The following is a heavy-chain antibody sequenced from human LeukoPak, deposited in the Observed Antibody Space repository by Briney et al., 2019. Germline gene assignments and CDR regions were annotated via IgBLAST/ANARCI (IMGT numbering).Heavy chain of an antibody. V-gene: IGHV3-30-3*01. CDR1: GFAFKNYA. D-gene: IGHD3-22*01. CDR2: IPDDRSYK. CDR3: AKVHYYDSHGYSDY. J-gene: IGHJ4*02. Sequence: GRSLRLSCAAYGFAFKNYALHWVRQAPGKGLEWVAVIPDDRSYKYYADSVKGRFTISRDNSKNTLYLQMNSLRAEDTAVYYCAKVHYYDSHGYSDYWGQGTLVTVSS.